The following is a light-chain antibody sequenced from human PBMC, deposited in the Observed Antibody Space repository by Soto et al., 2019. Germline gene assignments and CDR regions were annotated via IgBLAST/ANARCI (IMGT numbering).Light chain of an antibody. V-gene: IGKV3-15*01. Sequence: EIVMTQSPATLSVSPGERATLSCRASQSVSSNLAWYQQKPGQAPRLLIYGASTRATGIPARFSGSGSGTDFTLTISSLQPEDSATYYCQQYNTYPLTFGGGTKVEIK. CDR3: QQYNTYPLT. CDR1: QSVSSN. CDR2: GAS. J-gene: IGKJ4*01.